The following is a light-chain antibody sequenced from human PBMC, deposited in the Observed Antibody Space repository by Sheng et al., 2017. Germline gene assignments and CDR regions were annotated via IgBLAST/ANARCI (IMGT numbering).Light chain of an antibody. CDR1: NIGRRS. CDR3: QVWDDDTDHFWV. V-gene: IGLV3-21*02. Sequence: SYELTQPPSVSVAPGQTANITCGGNNIGRRSVHWYQQRPGQAPVLVVYDDTDRPSGIPERFSGSHSGNTATLTISRVETGDEADFYCQVWDDDTDHFWVFGGGTKLTVL. CDR2: DDT. J-gene: IGLJ3*02.